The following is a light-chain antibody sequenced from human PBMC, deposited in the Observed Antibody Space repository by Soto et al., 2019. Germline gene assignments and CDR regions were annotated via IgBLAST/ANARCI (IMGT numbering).Light chain of an antibody. Sequence: ESVLTQSPATLSLSPGERATLSCRARRTVGNVLAWYQQKPGQAPSLLIYDATNRATGIPARFSGSGSGTDFTPTISSLEPDDFAVYCCQQRYNWPPLTFGGGTKVEIK. V-gene: IGKV3-11*01. CDR3: QQRYNWPPLT. CDR1: RTVGNV. J-gene: IGKJ4*01. CDR2: DAT.